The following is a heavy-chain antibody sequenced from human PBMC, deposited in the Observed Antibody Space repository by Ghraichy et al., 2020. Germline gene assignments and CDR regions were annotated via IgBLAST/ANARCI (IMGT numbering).Heavy chain of an antibody. V-gene: IGHV3-48*01. D-gene: IGHD6-6*01. CDR3: AMEYSSSSGKAFDI. Sequence: GESLNISCAASGFTFSTYSMNWVRQVPGKGLEWVAYISIISSNIYYTDSVKARFTISRDNAKNSLYLQMNSLRAEDTAVYYCAMEYSSSSGKAFDIWGQGTMVTVSS. J-gene: IGHJ3*02. CDR2: ISIISSNI. CDR1: GFTFSTYS.